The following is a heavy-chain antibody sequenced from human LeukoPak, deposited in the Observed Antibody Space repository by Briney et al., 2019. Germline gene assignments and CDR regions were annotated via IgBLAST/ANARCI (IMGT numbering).Heavy chain of an antibody. CDR1: GGSISSSSYY. V-gene: IGHV4-39*01. CDR2: IYYSGST. CDR3: ARHLGMYYYDSSGYWSFDY. Sequence: SETLSLTCTVSGGSISSSSYYWGWIRQPPGKWLEWIGSIYYSGSTYYNPSLKSRVTISVDTSKNQFSLKLSSVTAADTAVYYCARHLGMYYYDSSGYWSFDYWGQGTLVTVSS. J-gene: IGHJ4*02. D-gene: IGHD3-22*01.